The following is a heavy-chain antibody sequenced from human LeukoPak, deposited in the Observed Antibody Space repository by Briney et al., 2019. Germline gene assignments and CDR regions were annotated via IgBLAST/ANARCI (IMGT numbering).Heavy chain of an antibody. Sequence: ASVKVSCKASGYTFTSYYMHWVRQAPGQGLEWRGIINPSGGSTSYAQKFQGRVTMTRDTSTSTVYMELSSLRSEDTAVYYCASLQGAMATGPHDAFDIWGQGTMVTVSS. J-gene: IGHJ3*02. CDR2: INPSGGST. CDR1: GYTFTSYY. V-gene: IGHV1-46*01. D-gene: IGHD5-18*01. CDR3: ASLQGAMATGPHDAFDI.